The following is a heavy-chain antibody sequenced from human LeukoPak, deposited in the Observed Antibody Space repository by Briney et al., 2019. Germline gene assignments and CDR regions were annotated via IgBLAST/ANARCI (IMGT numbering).Heavy chain of an antibody. D-gene: IGHD3-10*01. CDR2: INPNSGGT. J-gene: IGHJ5*02. V-gene: IGHV1-2*02. Sequence: GASVKVSCKASGYTFTSYGISWVRQAPGQGLEWMGWINPNSGGTNYAQKFQGRVTMTRDTSISTAYMELSRLRSDDTAVYYCARDSTYYGSGTLNWFDPWGQGTLVTVSS. CDR1: GYTFTSYG. CDR3: ARDSTYYGSGTLNWFDP.